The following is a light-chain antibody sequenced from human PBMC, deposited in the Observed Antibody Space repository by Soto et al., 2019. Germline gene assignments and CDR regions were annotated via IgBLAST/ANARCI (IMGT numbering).Light chain of an antibody. J-gene: IGKJ1*01. CDR3: QQSYSTPWT. Sequence: DIQMTQSPSSLSASVGDRVTITCQASQSISSYLNWYQQKPGKAPKLLIYAASSLQSGVPSRFSGSGSGTDFTLTISSLQPEDFVTYYCQQSYSTPWTFGQGTKVEIK. CDR2: AAS. V-gene: IGKV1-39*01. CDR1: QSISSY.